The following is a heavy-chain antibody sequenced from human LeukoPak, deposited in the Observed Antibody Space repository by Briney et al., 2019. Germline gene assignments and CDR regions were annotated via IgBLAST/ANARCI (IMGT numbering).Heavy chain of an antibody. CDR2: ISSSSSYI. Sequence: PGGSLRLSCAASGFTFSSYSMNWVRQAPGKGLEWVSSISSSSSYIYYADSVKGRFTISRDNAKNSLYLQMNSLRAEDTAVYYCAREPALVGATWFDYWGQGTLVTVSS. V-gene: IGHV3-21*01. CDR3: AREPALVGATWFDY. CDR1: GFTFSSYS. D-gene: IGHD1-26*01. J-gene: IGHJ4*02.